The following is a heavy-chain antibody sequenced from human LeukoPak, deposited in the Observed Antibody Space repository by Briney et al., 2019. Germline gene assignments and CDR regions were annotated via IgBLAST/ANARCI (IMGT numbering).Heavy chain of an antibody. V-gene: IGHV3-23*01. J-gene: IGHJ4*02. Sequence: GGSLRLSCAASGFTFSSYAMSWVRQAPGKGLEWVSAISGSGGSTYYADSVKGRFTISRDNSKNALYLQMNSLRAEDTAVYYCAKSVRGIAVAGYFDYWGQGTLVTVSS. CDR2: ISGSGGST. CDR1: GFTFSSYA. D-gene: IGHD6-19*01. CDR3: AKSVRGIAVAGYFDY.